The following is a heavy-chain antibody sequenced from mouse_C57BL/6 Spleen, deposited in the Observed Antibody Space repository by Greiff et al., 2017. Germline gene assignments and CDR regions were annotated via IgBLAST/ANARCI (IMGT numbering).Heavy chain of an antibody. J-gene: IGHJ4*01. V-gene: IGHV1-18*01. Sequence: VQLQQSGPELVKPGASVKIPCKASGYTFTDYNMDWVKQSHGKSLEWIGEINPNNGGTIYNQKFKGKATLTVDKSSSTAYMELRSLTSEDTAVYCCAISLLLRYLSSMAYWGQGTLVTVSS. CDR3: AISLLLRYLSSMAY. CDR1: GYTFTDYN. D-gene: IGHD1-1*01. CDR2: INPNNGGT.